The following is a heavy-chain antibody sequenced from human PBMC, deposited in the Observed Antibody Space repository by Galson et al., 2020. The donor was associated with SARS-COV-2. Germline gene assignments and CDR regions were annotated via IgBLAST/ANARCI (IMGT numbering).Heavy chain of an antibody. CDR3: ARETDDHTSGWYDY. D-gene: IGHD6-19*01. V-gene: IGHV3-30*04. Sequence: GGSLRLSCAASGFPLSNSTMHWVRQAPGKGLEWVAIISYDGTTKYHSDSVKGRFTISRDISKNTLYLQMNSLRAEDTAVYYCARETDDHTSGWYDYWGQGARVPVSS. CDR2: ISYDGTTK. J-gene: IGHJ4*02. CDR1: GFPLSNST.